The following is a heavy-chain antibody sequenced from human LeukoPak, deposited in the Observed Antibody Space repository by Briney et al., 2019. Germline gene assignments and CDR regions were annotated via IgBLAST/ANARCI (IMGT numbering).Heavy chain of an antibody. Sequence: GGSLRLSCAASGFTFSSYWMSWVRQAPGKGLEWVANIKQDGSEKYYADSVKGRFTISRDNSKNTLYLQMNSLRAEDTAVYYCAKDGKGHYYDSSGYYDYYYYMDVWGKGTTVTVSS. D-gene: IGHD3-22*01. J-gene: IGHJ6*03. CDR2: IKQDGSEK. CDR3: AKDGKGHYYDSSGYYDYYYYMDV. CDR1: GFTFSSYW. V-gene: IGHV3-7*01.